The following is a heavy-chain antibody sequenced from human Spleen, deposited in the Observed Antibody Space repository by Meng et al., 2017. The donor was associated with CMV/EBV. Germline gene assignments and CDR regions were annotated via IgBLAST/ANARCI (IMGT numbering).Heavy chain of an antibody. J-gene: IGHJ4*02. CDR3: AKGTMNEDTGFDY. D-gene: IGHD3-22*01. CDR1: GFTFDDYA. V-gene: IGHV3-9*01. Sequence: SLKISCAASGFTFDDYAMHWVRQAPGKGLEWVSGISWNSGSIGYADSVKGRFTISRDNAKNSLYLQMNSLRAEDTALYYCAKGTMNEDTGFDYWGQGTLVTVSS. CDR2: ISWNSGSI.